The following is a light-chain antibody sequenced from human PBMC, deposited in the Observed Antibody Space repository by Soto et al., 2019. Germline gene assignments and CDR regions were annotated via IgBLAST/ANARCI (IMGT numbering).Light chain of an antibody. CDR1: SSDVGGYNY. CDR3: SSYTSSSTDV. J-gene: IGLJ1*01. Sequence: QSVLTQPASVSGSPGQSITISCTGTSSDVGGYNYVSWYQQHPGKAPKLMFYDVSNRPSGVSNRFSGSKSGNTASLTISGLQAEDEADYYCSSYTSSSTDVFGTGTKVTVL. V-gene: IGLV2-14*01. CDR2: DVS.